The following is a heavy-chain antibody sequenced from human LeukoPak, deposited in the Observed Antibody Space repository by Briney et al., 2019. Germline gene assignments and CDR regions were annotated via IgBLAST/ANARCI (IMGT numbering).Heavy chain of an antibody. Sequence: QVQLQESGPGLVKPSQTLSLTCPVSGGSISRGGFFWSWIRPHPGNGLEWIGYIYYSGSTYYNPSLKGRVTISVDTSKNQFSLRLSSVTAADTAIYYCASVSYDTSLQHWGQGTLVTVSS. D-gene: IGHD3-22*01. CDR2: IYYSGST. V-gene: IGHV4-31*03. J-gene: IGHJ1*01. CDR1: GGSISRGGFF. CDR3: ASVSYDTSLQH.